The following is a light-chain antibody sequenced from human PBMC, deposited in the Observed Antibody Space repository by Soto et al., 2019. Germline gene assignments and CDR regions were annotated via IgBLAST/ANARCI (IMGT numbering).Light chain of an antibody. V-gene: IGKV3-15*01. CDR2: GTS. Sequence: EIVMTQSPATLSVSPGERATLSCRASQSVSSTLAWYQQIPGQAPRLLIYGTSTRATGIPARFSGRGSGTEFTLTISSLQSEDFAFYYCQQYYQWPLTFGGGTKVEVK. J-gene: IGKJ4*01. CDR1: QSVSST. CDR3: QQYYQWPLT.